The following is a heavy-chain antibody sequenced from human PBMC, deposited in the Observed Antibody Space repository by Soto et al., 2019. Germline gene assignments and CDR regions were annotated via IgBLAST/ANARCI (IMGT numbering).Heavy chain of an antibody. J-gene: IGHJ6*04. V-gene: IGHV3-66*01. CDR1: GFTVSSKY. CDR2: IQSGGPT. D-gene: IGHD2-15*01. CDR3: ARDDVLCDGGRCYGVPLDG. Sequence: GGSLRLSCAASGFTVSSKYMSWVHQAPGKGLEWVSLIQSGGPTYYADSVKGRFTISRDTSENTLHLQMDSLRAEDTAVYYCARDDVLCDGGRCYGVPLDGWGKGTTVTVSS.